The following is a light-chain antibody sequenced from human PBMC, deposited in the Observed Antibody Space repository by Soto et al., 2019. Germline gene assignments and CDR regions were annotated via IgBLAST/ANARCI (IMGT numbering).Light chain of an antibody. CDR1: QSVLSSSDSKNY. J-gene: IGKJ5*01. CDR3: QQYYSNPIT. V-gene: IGKV4-1*01. CDR2: WAS. Sequence: DIVMTQSPDSLAVSLGERATINCKSSQSVLSSSDSKNYLAWHQQKPGQPPKLLIYWASTRESGVPERFSGSGSETDFALTIRSLQAEDVAVYYCQQYYSNPITFGQGTRLEIK.